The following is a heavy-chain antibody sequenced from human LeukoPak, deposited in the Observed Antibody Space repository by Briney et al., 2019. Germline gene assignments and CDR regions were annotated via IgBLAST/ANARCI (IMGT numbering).Heavy chain of an antibody. D-gene: IGHD3-22*01. CDR3: ARISLSYYDSSDLFDY. V-gene: IGHV1-2*02. Sequence: ASVKVSCKASGYTFTSYDINWVRQAPGQGLEWMGWINPNSGGTNYAQKFQGRVTMTRDTSISTAYMELSRLRSDDTAVYYCARISLSYYDSSDLFDYWGQGTLVTVSS. CDR2: INPNSGGT. J-gene: IGHJ4*02. CDR1: GYTFTSYD.